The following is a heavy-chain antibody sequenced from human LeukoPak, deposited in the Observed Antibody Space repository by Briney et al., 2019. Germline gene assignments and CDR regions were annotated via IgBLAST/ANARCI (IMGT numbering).Heavy chain of an antibody. Sequence: PGGSPRLSCAASGFTFSSYSMNWVRQAPGKGLEWVSSISSSSSYIYYADSVKGRFTISRDNAKNSLYLQMNSLRAEDTAVYYCARDGTVYSGYDLVYWGQGTLVTVSS. J-gene: IGHJ4*02. D-gene: IGHD5-12*01. V-gene: IGHV3-21*01. CDR1: GFTFSSYS. CDR2: ISSSSSYI. CDR3: ARDGTVYSGYDLVY.